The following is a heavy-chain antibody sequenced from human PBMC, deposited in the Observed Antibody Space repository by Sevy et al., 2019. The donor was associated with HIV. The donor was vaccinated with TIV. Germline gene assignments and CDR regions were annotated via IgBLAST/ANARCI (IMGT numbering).Heavy chain of an antibody. CDR2: ISNSGANT. D-gene: IGHD6-19*01. CDR1: GFTFTNYG. J-gene: IGHJ4*02. Sequence: GGSLRLSCAASGFTFTNYGMHWVRQAPGKGLEWVSGISNSGANTYYADSVRGRFTVSRDNSKNTVFLQLNSLRAEDTAIYYCAKEWTLLSDWYGEFDYWGQGTLVTVSS. V-gene: IGHV3-23*01. CDR3: AKEWTLLSDWYGEFDY.